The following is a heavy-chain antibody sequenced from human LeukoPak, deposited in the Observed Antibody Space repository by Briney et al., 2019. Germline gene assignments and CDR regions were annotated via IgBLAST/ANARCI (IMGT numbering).Heavy chain of an antibody. D-gene: IGHD4-17*01. V-gene: IGHV3-64*01. CDR3: AKEIWPTVTTPGHTHFDY. CDR2: ISGNGGST. Sequence: PGGSLRLSCAASGFTFSDYAIHWVRHCPGKGLEYVSTISGNGGSTFYANSVKGRFTISRDNSKNTVYLQMGSLRAEDMAVYYCAKEIWPTVTTPGHTHFDYWGQGTLVTVSS. J-gene: IGHJ4*02. CDR1: GFTFSDYA.